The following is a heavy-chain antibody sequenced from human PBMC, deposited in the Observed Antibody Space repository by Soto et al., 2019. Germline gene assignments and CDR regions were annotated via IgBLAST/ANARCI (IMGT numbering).Heavy chain of an antibody. CDR3: ARGVAGSGFDL. V-gene: IGHV6-1*01. Sequence: PSQILSLTCAISGDSVSSNTAAWNWISSSPSRGLEWLGRTYYRSNWRHDYAVSVKSRITVNPDTSKNHFSLQLNSVTPDDTAVYYCARGVAGSGFDLWGQGTLVTVSS. J-gene: IGHJ4*02. CDR1: GDSVSSNTAA. D-gene: IGHD6-19*01. CDR2: TYYRSNWRH.